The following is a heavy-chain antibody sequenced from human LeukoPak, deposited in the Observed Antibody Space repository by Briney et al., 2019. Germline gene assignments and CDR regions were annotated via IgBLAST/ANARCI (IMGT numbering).Heavy chain of an antibody. J-gene: IGHJ4*02. D-gene: IGHD3-22*01. CDR3: ARVRALYYDSSGYFDY. V-gene: IGHV1-8*01. CDR2: MNPNTGNT. Sequence: ASVKVSCKASGYTFTNYDINWVRQATGQGLEWMGWMNPNTGNTGYAQRFQGRVTMTRNTSISTAYMELSSLRSEDTAVYYCARVRALYYDSSGYFDYWGQGTLVTVSS. CDR1: GYTFTNYD.